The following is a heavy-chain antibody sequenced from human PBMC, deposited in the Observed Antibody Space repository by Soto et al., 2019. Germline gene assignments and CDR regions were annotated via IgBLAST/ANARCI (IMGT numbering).Heavy chain of an antibody. CDR1: GVSFNSYG. Sequence: QVQLLQSGTEVKRPGSSVKVSCRASGVSFNSYGFAWVRQAPGRGLEWVGKINPASQLRNYEQSLQGRVTITAVKSTRTAYMELSGLTSEDTAVYYCARMKLARLDHWGQGTLVTVSS. CDR3: ARMKLARLDH. V-gene: IGHV1-69*09. J-gene: IGHJ4*02. CDR2: INPASQLR.